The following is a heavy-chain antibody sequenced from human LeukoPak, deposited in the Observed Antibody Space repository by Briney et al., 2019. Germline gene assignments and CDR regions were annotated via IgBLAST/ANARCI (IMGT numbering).Heavy chain of an antibody. J-gene: IGHJ4*02. CDR2: ISGSGGST. V-gene: IGHV3-23*01. Sequence: GGSLRLSCAASGFTFSSYAMSWVRQAPGKGLEWVSAISGSGGSTYYADSVKGRFTISRDNSKNTLYLQMNSLRAEDTAVYYSAKDPLPMVRGVIITSYYFDYWGQGTLVTVSS. D-gene: IGHD3-10*01. CDR3: AKDPLPMVRGVIITSYYFDY. CDR1: GFTFSSYA.